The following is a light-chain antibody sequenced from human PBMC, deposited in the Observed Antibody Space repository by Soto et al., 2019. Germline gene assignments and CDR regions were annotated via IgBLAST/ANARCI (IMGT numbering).Light chain of an antibody. CDR2: EVS. Sequence: VLTQPASVSGSPGQSITISCTGTSSDVGSYNLVSWYQQHPGKAPKLMIYEVSKRPSGVSNRFSGSKSGNTASLTISGLQAEDEADYYCCSYAGSSTPYVFGTGTKVTV. CDR3: CSYAGSSTPYV. V-gene: IGLV2-23*02. J-gene: IGLJ1*01. CDR1: SSDVGSYNL.